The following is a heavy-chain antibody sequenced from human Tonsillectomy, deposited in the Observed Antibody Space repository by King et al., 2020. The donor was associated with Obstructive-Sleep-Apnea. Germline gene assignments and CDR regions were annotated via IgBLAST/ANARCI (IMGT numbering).Heavy chain of an antibody. Sequence: VQLVESGGGVVQPGRSLRLSCETSGFTLNNYGMHWVRQATGKGLEWVAVIWYDETKKNYADSVKGRFTISRDNSKNTVFLEMNNLRGDDTAVYYCAREAKKWLQTAYFDFWGQGTLVTVSS. CDR2: IWYDETKK. V-gene: IGHV3-33*08. D-gene: IGHD5-12*01. J-gene: IGHJ4*02. CDR3: AREAKKWLQTAYFDF. CDR1: GFTLNNYG.